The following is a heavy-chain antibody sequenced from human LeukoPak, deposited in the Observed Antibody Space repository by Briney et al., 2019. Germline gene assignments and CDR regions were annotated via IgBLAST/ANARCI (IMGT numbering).Heavy chain of an antibody. Sequence: SETLSFTCTAPSGPISSYYWSWIRQPPGKGLEWIGYIYYSGSTNYNPSLKSRVIISVDTSKNQFSLKLSSVTAADTAVYYCARKGLGRRDGFDVWGQGTMVTVSS. D-gene: IGHD3/OR15-3a*01. V-gene: IGHV4-59*01. CDR1: SGPISSYY. CDR3: ARKGLGRRDGFDV. J-gene: IGHJ3*01. CDR2: IYYSGST.